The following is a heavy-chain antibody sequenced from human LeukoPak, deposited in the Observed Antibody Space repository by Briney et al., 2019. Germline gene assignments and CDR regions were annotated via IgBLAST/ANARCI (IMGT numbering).Heavy chain of an antibody. J-gene: IGHJ5*02. D-gene: IGHD2-2*01. CDR3: ARAHGVVVPAAPSYGWFDP. V-gene: IGHV3-30-3*01. CDR1: GFTFSSYA. CDR2: ISYDGSNK. Sequence: GGSLRLSCAASGFTFSSYAMHWVRQAPGKRLEWAAVISYDGSNKYYADSVKGRFTISRDNSKNTLYLQMNSLRAEDTAVYYCARAHGVVVPAAPSYGWFDPWGQGTLVTVSS.